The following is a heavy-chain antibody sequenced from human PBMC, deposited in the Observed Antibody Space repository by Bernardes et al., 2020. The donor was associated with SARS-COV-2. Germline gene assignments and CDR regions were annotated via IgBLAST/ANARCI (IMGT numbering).Heavy chain of an antibody. D-gene: IGHD1-26*01. V-gene: IGHV3-48*02. Sequence: GGSLRLSCAASGFTFSSYSMNWVRQAPGKGLEWISYISSSGNTIYYADSVKARFTISRDNAKNSLYLQMNSLRDEDTAVYYCAGTGRTVGWGQGTLVTVSS. CDR2: ISSSGNTI. J-gene: IGHJ4*02. CDR3: AGTGRTVG. CDR1: GFTFSSYS.